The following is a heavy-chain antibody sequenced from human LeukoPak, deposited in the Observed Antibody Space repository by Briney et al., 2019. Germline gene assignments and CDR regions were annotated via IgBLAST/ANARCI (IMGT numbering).Heavy chain of an antibody. Sequence: SETLSLTCTVSGGSISSYYWSWIRQPAGKGLEWIGRIYTSGSTNYNPSLKSRVTMSVYTSKNQFSLKLSSVTAADTAVYYCSRDSPYGYYYYGMDVGGQRTTDSVSS. CDR1: GGSISSYY. J-gene: IGHJ6*02. CDR2: IYTSGST. D-gene: IGHD3-10*01. V-gene: IGHV4-4*07. CDR3: SRDSPYGYYYYGMDV.